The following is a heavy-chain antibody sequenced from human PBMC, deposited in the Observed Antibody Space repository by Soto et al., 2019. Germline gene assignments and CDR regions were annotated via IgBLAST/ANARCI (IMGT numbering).Heavy chain of an antibody. CDR3: AGATVWFGELLSGYFDY. CDR2: ISSSSSTI. V-gene: IGHV3-48*02. CDR1: GFTFSSYS. D-gene: IGHD3-10*01. J-gene: IGHJ4*02. Sequence: EVQLVESGGGLVQPGGSLRLSCAASGFTFSSYSMNWVRQAPGKGLEWVSYISSSSSTIYYADSVKGRFTISRDNANNSLYLQMTSPRDDDPAVYYCAGATVWFGELLSGYFDYWGQGTLVTVSS.